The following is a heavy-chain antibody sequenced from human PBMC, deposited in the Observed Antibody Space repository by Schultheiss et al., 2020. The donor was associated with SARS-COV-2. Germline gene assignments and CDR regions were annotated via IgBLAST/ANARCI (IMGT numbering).Heavy chain of an antibody. CDR2: IKQDGSEK. D-gene: IGHD4-11*01. Sequence: GESLKISCAASGFSFSNFWMSWVRQAPGKGLEWVANIKQDGSEKYYVDSVKGRFTISRDNAKNSLYLQMNSLRAEDTAVYYCAKENSNYADYWGQGTLVTVSS. CDR1: GFSFSNFW. V-gene: IGHV3-7*03. CDR3: AKENSNYADY. J-gene: IGHJ4*02.